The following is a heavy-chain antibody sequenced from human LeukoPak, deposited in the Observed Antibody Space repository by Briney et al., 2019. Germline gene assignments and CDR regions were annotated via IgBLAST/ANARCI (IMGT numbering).Heavy chain of an antibody. V-gene: IGHV3-21*01. J-gene: IGHJ1*01. CDR2: INQGSSFT. CDR1: GFSFSHYS. Sequence: GGSLRLSCEASGFSFSHYSMHWVRQAPGKGLEWVSSINQGSSFTYYADSVEGRFTVSRDNAKNSLFLEMNSLRVDDTAVYYCVRLQVEVPYGGYFQYWGQSGLVTVSS. D-gene: IGHD4-17*01. CDR3: VRLQVEVPYGGYFQY.